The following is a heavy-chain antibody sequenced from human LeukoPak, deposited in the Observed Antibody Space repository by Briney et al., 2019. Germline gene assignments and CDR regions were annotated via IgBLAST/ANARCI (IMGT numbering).Heavy chain of an antibody. CDR1: GFSFNSYA. CDR3: AKDRVSGDGYNSLDY. D-gene: IGHD5-24*01. J-gene: IGHJ4*02. V-gene: IGHV3-23*01. CDR2: ITGSADVT. Sequence: GGSLRFSCAASGFSFNSYAMNWVRQVPGKGLEWVSYITGSADVTTYADSVKGRFTISRDNAKNTVFLQMDSLRAEDTAVYYCAKDRVSGDGYNSLDYWGQGNLVTVSS.